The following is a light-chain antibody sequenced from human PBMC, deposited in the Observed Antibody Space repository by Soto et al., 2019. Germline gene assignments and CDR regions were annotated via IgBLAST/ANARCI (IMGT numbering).Light chain of an antibody. CDR1: QSVSGTY. Sequence: EIVLTQSPGTLSLSPGERATLSCRASQSVSGTYLAWYQHRSGQAPRLLIYGASNRATGIPDRFSGYGSGTDFPLSVSRLDPEDSAVYYCQQFVMSPPGYTFGQGTKLEIK. CDR3: QQFVMSPPGYT. V-gene: IGKV3-20*01. CDR2: GAS. J-gene: IGKJ2*01.